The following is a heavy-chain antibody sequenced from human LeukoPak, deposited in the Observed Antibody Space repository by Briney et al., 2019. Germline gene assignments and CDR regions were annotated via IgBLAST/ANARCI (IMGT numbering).Heavy chain of an antibody. Sequence: ASVKVSCKASGYTFTGYYIHWVRQAPGQGLEWMGWMNPNSGNTGYAQKFQGRVTMTRNTSISTAYMELSSLRSEDTAVYYCARVNYGSGSYHYYMDVWGKGTTVTISS. CDR1: GYTFTGYY. D-gene: IGHD3-10*01. V-gene: IGHV1-8*02. J-gene: IGHJ6*03. CDR2: MNPNSGNT. CDR3: ARVNYGSGSYHYYMDV.